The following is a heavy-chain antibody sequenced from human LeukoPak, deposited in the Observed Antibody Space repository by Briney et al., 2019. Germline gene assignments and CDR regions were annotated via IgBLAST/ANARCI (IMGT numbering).Heavy chain of an antibody. Sequence: GGSLRLSCAASGRTLSRNHMSWVRQAPGKGLEGVALINSDGTTEYSDCVKGRFTISRDNSKNTLFLELNSVKCESRGDDYLARLRRGYWGRGTTVSVSS. J-gene: IGHJ4*02. CDR3: ARLRRGY. CDR2: INSDGTT. V-gene: IGHV3-53*05. CDR1: GRTLSRNH.